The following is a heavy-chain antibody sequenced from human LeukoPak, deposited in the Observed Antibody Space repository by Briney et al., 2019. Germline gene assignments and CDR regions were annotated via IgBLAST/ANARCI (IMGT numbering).Heavy chain of an antibody. CDR1: GFTFSNYA. CDR2: TIGSGYNT. V-gene: IGHV3-23*01. J-gene: IGHJ4*02. Sequence: GGSLRLSCAASGFTFSNYAMSWVRQAPGKGLEWVSATIGSGYNTYYADSVKGRFAISRDSSKNTLYLQMNSLRAEDTAVYYCAKPDGPNIVVVPAASLDYWGQGTLVTVSS. CDR3: AKPDGPNIVVVPAASLDY. D-gene: IGHD2-2*01.